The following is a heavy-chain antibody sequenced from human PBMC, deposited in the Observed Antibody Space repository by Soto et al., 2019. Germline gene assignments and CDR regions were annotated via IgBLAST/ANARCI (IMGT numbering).Heavy chain of an antibody. CDR3: GKGNGDHAFDI. Sequence: EVQLLQSGGGLVQPGGSLSLSCAASGFTFSSYAMRWVRQAPGKGLEWVSSICGSGGNTYYTDSVRGRFTVSRDNSKNTLHLQMNILRAEDTAVYYCGKGNGDHAFDIWGQGTTVTVSS. J-gene: IGHJ3*02. CDR1: GFTFSSYA. CDR2: ICGSGGNT. V-gene: IGHV3-23*01.